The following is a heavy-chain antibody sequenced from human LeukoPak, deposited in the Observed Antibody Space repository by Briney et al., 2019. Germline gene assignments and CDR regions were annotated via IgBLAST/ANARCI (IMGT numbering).Heavy chain of an antibody. D-gene: IGHD6-13*01. V-gene: IGHV1-24*01. CDR3: ATDLKELGRAAAGTGFDY. Sequence: ASVKLSCKVSGYTLTDLSMHWVRQAPGQGLGLVGGFDPEDGERIYAQKFQGGVTMTEDTSTDTAYKELSSLRSEDTAVYYCATDLKELGRAAAGTGFDYWGQGTLVTVSS. J-gene: IGHJ4*02. CDR1: GYTLTDLS. CDR2: FDPEDGER.